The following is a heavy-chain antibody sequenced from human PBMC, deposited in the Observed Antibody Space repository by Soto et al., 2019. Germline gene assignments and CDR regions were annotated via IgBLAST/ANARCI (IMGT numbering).Heavy chain of an antibody. D-gene: IGHD3-10*01. CDR3: AKDTLLWFWGFPEHYYGMDF. CDR1: GFTFSSYG. J-gene: IGHJ6*04. Sequence: PGGSLRLSCAASGFTFSSYGMHWVRQAPGKGLEWVAVISYDGSNKYYADSVKGRFTISRDNSKNTLYLQMNSLRAEDTAVYYCAKDTLLWFWGFPEHYYGMDFWSKGTTVTVSA. CDR2: ISYDGSNK. V-gene: IGHV3-30*18.